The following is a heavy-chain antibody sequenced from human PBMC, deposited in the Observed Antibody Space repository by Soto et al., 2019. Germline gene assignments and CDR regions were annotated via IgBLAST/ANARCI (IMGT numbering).Heavy chain of an antibody. V-gene: IGHV4-31*03. J-gene: IGHJ6*02. Sequence: SETLSLTCSVSGGTINSGGYYWTWIRQHPGRGLECIGYIYYSGNTYYNPSLKSRLTISLDTSENQFSMKLNSVTVADTAVYYCARFPSRAHYFAMAVWGQGTAVTVYS. CDR1: GGTINSGGYY. CDR3: ARFPSRAHYFAMAV. D-gene: IGHD2-2*01. CDR2: IYYSGNT.